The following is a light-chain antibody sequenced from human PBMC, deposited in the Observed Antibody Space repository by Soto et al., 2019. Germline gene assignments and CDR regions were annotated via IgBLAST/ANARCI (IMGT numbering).Light chain of an antibody. V-gene: IGLV6-57*04. J-gene: IGLJ1*01. CDR1: SGSIANNY. CDR3: AAWDDSLNGVYV. Sequence: NFMLTQPHSVSESPGKTVTISCTRSSGSIANNYVQWYQQRPGSAPTTVIYENKLRPSGGPGRFSGSKSGTSASLAITGLQSEDEADYYCAAWDDSLNGVYVFGPGTKVTVL. CDR2: ENK.